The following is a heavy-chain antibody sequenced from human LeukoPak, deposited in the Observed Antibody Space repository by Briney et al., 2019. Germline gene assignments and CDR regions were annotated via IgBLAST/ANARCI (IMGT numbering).Heavy chain of an antibody. V-gene: IGHV1-46*01. CDR3: ARRAGDYSHPYDY. J-gene: IGHJ4*02. CDR1: GYSFTSHY. D-gene: IGHD3-22*01. Sequence: WASVKVSCKASGYSFTSHYMHWVRQAPGQGLEWMGLINPSGSSTLYAQKFQGRVTMTRDMSTTTDYMELSSLRSEDTAMYYCARRAGDYSHPYDYWGQGTLVTVSS. CDR2: INPSGSST.